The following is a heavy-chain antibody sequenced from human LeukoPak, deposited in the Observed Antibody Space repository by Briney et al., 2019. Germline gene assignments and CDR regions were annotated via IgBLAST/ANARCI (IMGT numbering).Heavy chain of an antibody. CDR2: ISYDGSNK. D-gene: IGHD1-26*01. J-gene: IGHJ3*02. CDR3: ARKAQTGSHSGPFDI. V-gene: IGHV3-30*03. Sequence: PGGSLRLSCAASGFTFSSYGMHWVRQAPGKGLEWVAVISYDGSNKYYADSVKGQFTISRDNAEHLLFLQMNSLRAEDTAVYYCARKAQTGSHSGPFDIWGQGTLVTVSS. CDR1: GFTFSSYG.